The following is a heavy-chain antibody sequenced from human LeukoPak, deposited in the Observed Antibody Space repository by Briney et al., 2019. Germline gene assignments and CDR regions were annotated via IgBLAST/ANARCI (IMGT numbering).Heavy chain of an antibody. CDR1: GGSFSGYY. CDR2: INHSGST. V-gene: IGHV4-34*01. Sequence: PSETLSLTCAVYGGSFSGYYWSWIRQPPGKGREWIGEINHSGSTNYNPSLKSRVTISVDTSKNQFSLKLSSVTAADTAVYYCARHDYYGSGSFYYMDVWGKGTTVTVSS. CDR3: ARHDYYGSGSFYYMDV. D-gene: IGHD3-10*01. J-gene: IGHJ6*03.